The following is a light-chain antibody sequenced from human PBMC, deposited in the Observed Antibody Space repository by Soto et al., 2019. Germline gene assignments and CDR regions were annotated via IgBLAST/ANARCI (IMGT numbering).Light chain of an antibody. V-gene: IGKV3-20*01. Sequence: IVLTQSPGPLSLSPGEKATLSCRASQSVRSSCLARYQQKPGEAPSLLIHAASSRATGVADRLTGRRSWTDVCLPITSLGPEDFGADYCHHLDDCPPWTFGQGTKVE. CDR3: HHLDDCPPWT. J-gene: IGKJ1*01. CDR2: AAS. CDR1: QSVRSSC.